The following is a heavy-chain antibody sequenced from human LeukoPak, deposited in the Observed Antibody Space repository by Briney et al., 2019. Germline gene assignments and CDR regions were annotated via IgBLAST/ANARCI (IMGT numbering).Heavy chain of an antibody. CDR2: IYTAGSS. CDR1: GGSISSISYY. V-gene: IGHV4-61*02. Sequence: SQTLSLTCTVSGGSISSISYYWSWIRQPAGKGLEWIGRIYTAGSSNYDPSLKSRVTISVDTSKNQFSLKLSSVTAADTAVYYCARGHVLDYWGQGTLVTVSS. J-gene: IGHJ4*02. CDR3: ARGHVLDY.